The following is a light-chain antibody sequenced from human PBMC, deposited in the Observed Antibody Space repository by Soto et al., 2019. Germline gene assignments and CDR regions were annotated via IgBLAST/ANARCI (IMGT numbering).Light chain of an antibody. CDR2: DVS. V-gene: IGLV2-11*01. CDR1: SSDVGGYNY. J-gene: IGLJ3*02. CDR3: CSYAGSYPWV. Sequence: QSALTQPRSVSGSLGQSVTISCTGTSSDVGGYNYVSWYQHHPGKAPKLMIYDVSKRPSGVPDRFSGSKSGNTASLTISGLQAEDEADYYCCSYAGSYPWVFGGGTKVTVL.